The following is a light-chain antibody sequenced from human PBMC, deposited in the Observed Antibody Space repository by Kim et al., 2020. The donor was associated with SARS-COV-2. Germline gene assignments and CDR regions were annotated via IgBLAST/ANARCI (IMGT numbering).Light chain of an antibody. J-gene: IGLJ3*02. CDR1: SNNVGNQG. Sequence: QAGLTQPPSVSKGLGQTATLTCTGNSNNVGNQGAAWLQQHQGHPPKLLSYRNDNRPSGISERLSASRSGNTASLTITGLQPEDEAAYYCSAWDSSLSAWVFGGGTKVTVL. V-gene: IGLV10-54*01. CDR2: RND. CDR3: SAWDSSLSAWV.